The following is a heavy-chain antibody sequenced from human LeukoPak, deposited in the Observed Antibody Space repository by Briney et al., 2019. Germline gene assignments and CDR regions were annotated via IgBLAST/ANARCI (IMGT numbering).Heavy chain of an antibody. CDR2: IIPIFGTA. Sequence: RWASVKVSCKASGYTFTSYDINWVRQAPGQGLEWMGGIIPIFGTANYAQKFQGRVTITADESTSTAYMELSSLRSEDTAVYYCARGVRHYYYYYMDVWGKGTTVTISS. CDR1: GYTFTSYD. D-gene: IGHD3-22*01. J-gene: IGHJ6*03. V-gene: IGHV1-69*13. CDR3: ARGVRHYYYYYMDV.